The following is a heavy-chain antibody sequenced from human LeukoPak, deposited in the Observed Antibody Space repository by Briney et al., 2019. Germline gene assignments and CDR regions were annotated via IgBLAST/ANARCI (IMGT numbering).Heavy chain of an antibody. CDR3: ARDGETSLFDY. D-gene: IGHD3-10*01. V-gene: IGHV3-21*01. J-gene: IGHJ4*02. Sequence: GGSLRLSCAASGFTFSSYSMNWVRQAPGKGLEWVSSISSSNRYIYYADSVKGRFTISRDNAKNSLYLQMNSLRAEDTAVYYCARDGETSLFDYWGQGTLVTVSS. CDR2: ISSSNRYI. CDR1: GFTFSSYS.